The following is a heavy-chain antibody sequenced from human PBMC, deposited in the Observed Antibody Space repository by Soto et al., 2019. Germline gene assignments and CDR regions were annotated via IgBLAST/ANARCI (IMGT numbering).Heavy chain of an antibody. Sequence: SETLSLTCAVYGGSFSDYYWSWIRQPPGKGLEWIGEINHSGSTNYNPSLKSRVTISVDTSKNQFSLKLSSVTAADTAVYYCAREPYSVGASWFDPWGQGTLVTVSS. J-gene: IGHJ5*02. V-gene: IGHV4-34*01. CDR2: INHSGST. CDR1: GGSFSDYY. D-gene: IGHD1-26*01. CDR3: AREPYSVGASWFDP.